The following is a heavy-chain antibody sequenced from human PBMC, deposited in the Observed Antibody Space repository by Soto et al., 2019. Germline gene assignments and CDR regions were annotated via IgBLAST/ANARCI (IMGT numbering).Heavy chain of an antibody. CDR3: AKGQNSGTHRFYFDY. D-gene: IGHD1-26*01. V-gene: IGHV3-23*01. CDR2: ISASGGST. CDR1: GITLSSYA. Sequence: EVQLLESGGDLVQPGGSLRLSCAASGITLSSYAMSWVRQAPGKGPEWVSGISASGGSTSYADSVKGRFTISRDNSKNTLYLQMTSLRADDTAVYHCAKGQNSGTHRFYFDYWVQGALVTVSS. J-gene: IGHJ4*02.